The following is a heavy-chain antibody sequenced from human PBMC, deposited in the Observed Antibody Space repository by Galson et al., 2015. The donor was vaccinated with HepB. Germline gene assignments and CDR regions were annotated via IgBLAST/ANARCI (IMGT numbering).Heavy chain of an antibody. D-gene: IGHD6-19*01. Sequence: QSGAEVKKPGESLKISCKGSGYSFTSYWIGWVRQMPGKGLEWMGIIYPGDSDTRYSPSFQGQVTISADKSISTAYLQWSSLKASDTAMYYCARQSSTSVAGLGFDYWGQGTLVTVSS. CDR2: IYPGDSDT. CDR1: GYSFTSYW. J-gene: IGHJ4*02. V-gene: IGHV5-51*01. CDR3: ARQSSTSVAGLGFDY.